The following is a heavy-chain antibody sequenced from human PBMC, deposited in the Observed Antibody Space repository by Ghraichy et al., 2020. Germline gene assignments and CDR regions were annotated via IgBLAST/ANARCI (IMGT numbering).Heavy chain of an antibody. CDR3: ASGDAFDI. J-gene: IGHJ3*02. V-gene: IGHV3-7*01. CDR2: IKQDGSEK. Sequence: LSLTCAASGFTFSSYWMSWVRQAPGKGLEWVANIKQDGSEKYYVDSVKGRFTISRDNAKNSLYLQMNSLRAEDTAVYYCASGDAFDIWGQGTMVTVSS. CDR1: GFTFSSYW.